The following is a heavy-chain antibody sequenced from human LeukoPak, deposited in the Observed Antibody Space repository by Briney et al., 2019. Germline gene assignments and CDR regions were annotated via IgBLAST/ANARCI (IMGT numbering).Heavy chain of an antibody. Sequence: GGSLRLSCAAAGFSFNIYGMHWDRQAPGKGLEWVAFIQYDGSDKFYADSVKGRFTVSRDNAKNSVYLQMNSLRAEDTAVYYCARDPNVVIVSASCFDYWGQGTLVTVSS. CDR1: GFSFNIYG. CDR2: IQYDGSDK. V-gene: IGHV3-30*02. D-gene: IGHD2-15*01. CDR3: ARDPNVVIVSASCFDY. J-gene: IGHJ4*02.